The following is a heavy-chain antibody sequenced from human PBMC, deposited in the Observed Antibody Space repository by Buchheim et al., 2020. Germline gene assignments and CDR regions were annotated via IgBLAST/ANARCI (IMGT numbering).Heavy chain of an antibody. J-gene: IGHJ4*02. CDR3: ARRPSYGYSDY. V-gene: IGHV4-59*01. Sequence: QVQLQESGPGLVKPSETLSLTCTVSGGSISSYYWSWIRQPPGKGLEWIGYIYYSGSTNYNPPLKSRVTISVDTSKNQFSLKLSSVTAADTAVYYCARRPSYGYSDYWGQGTL. D-gene: IGHD5-18*01. CDR2: IYYSGST. CDR1: GGSISSYY.